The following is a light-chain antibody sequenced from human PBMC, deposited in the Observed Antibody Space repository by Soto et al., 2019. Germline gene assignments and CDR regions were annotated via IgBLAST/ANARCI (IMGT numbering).Light chain of an antibody. CDR2: GAS. Sequence: EIVLTQSPGTLSLSPGERATLSCRASQSVDNIYLAWYQHKPGQAPRLLIYGASSRVTGVPDRFSGSGSGTDFTLTISRLEPEDCAVYYCQRYGSSRTFGQGTKVEIK. CDR3: QRYGSSRT. J-gene: IGKJ2*01. CDR1: QSVDNIY. V-gene: IGKV3-20*01.